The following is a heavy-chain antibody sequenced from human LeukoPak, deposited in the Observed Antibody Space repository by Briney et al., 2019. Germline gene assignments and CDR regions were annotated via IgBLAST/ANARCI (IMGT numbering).Heavy chain of an antibody. CDR3: AVIGYCSSTSCYVDYYMDV. J-gene: IGHJ6*03. V-gene: IGHV3-21*01. CDR1: GFTFSSYS. Sequence: GGSLRHSCAASGFTFSSYSMNWVRQAPGKGLEWVSSISSSSSYIYYADSVKGRFTISRDNAKNSLYLQMNSLRAEDTAVYYCAVIGYCSSTSCYVDYYMDVWGKGTTVTVSS. D-gene: IGHD2-2*01. CDR2: ISSSSSYI.